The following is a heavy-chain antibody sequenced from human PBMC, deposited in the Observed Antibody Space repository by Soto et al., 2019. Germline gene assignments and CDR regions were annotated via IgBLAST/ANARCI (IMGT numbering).Heavy chain of an antibody. V-gene: IGHV4-34*01. CDR3: ARWVRGEPDY. Sequence: SETLSLTCAVYGGSFSGYYWSWIRQPPGKGLEWIGEINHSGSTNYNPSLKIRVTISVDTSKNQFSLKLSSVTAADAAVYYCARWVRGEPDYWGQGTRVTVSS. CDR2: INHSGST. J-gene: IGHJ4*02. CDR1: GGSFSGYY. D-gene: IGHD3-10*01.